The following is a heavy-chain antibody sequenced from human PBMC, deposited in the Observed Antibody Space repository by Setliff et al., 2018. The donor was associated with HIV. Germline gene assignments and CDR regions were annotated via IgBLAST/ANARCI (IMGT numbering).Heavy chain of an antibody. CDR3: ARGLNVLSGYTWVV. V-gene: IGHV1-8*02. CDR1: GYIFTSYD. J-gene: IGHJ4*02. CDR2: MSPKSGNT. Sequence: ASVKVSCKASGYIFTSYDIHWVRQATGQGLEWMGRMSPKSGNTGNTQKFRGRITMTRDTSTNTSYMELSSLTSDDTAVYYCARGLNVLSGYTWVVWGQGTPVTVSS. D-gene: IGHD3-3*01.